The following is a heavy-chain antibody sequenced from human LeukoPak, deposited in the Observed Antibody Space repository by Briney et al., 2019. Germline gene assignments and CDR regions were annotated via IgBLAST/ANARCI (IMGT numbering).Heavy chain of an antibody. CDR2: ISYDGSNK. CDR1: GFTFSSCG. CDR3: AKEYGSGSYYAYYFDY. D-gene: IGHD3-10*01. Sequence: GGSLRLSCAASGFTFSSCGMHWVRQAPGKGLEWVAVISYDGSNKYYADSVRGRFTISRDNSKNTLYLQMNSLRAEDTAVYYCAKEYGSGSYYAYYFDYWGQGTLVTVSS. V-gene: IGHV3-30*18. J-gene: IGHJ4*02.